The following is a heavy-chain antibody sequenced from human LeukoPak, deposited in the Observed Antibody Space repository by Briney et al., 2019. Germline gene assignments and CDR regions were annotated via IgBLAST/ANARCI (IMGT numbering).Heavy chain of an antibody. CDR3: AREGYDSSGYPFDY. CDR2: INQDGSEK. J-gene: IGHJ4*02. CDR1: GFTFNNYW. V-gene: IGHV3-7*01. D-gene: IGHD3-22*01. Sequence: PGGSLRLSCAASGFTFNNYWMTWVRQAPGKGLEWVANINQDGSEKYYVDSVKGRFTMSRDNAKNSLYLQMNSLRAEDTAVYYCAREGYDSSGYPFDYWGQGTLVTVSS.